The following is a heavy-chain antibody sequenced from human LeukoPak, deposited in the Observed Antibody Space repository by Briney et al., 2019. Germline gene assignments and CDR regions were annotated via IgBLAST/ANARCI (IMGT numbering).Heavy chain of an antibody. CDR1: GFTFSSFA. CDR2: ISGIGGST. D-gene: IGHD6-19*01. V-gene: IGHV3-23*01. J-gene: IGHJ4*02. CDR3: AKRSDSSGRYAGGGIDY. Sequence: GGSLRLSCAASGFTFSSFAMSWVRQAPGRGLEWVSGISGIGGSTYYADSVKGRFTISRDNSKNTLYLQMNRLRAEDTAVYYCAKRSDSSGRYAGGGIDYWGQGTLVTVSS.